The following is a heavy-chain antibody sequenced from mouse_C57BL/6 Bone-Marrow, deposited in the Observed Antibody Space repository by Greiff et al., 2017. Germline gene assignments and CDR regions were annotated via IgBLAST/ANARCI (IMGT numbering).Heavy chain of an antibody. V-gene: IGHV2-2*01. D-gene: IGHD2-3*01. CDR2: IWSGGST. Sequence: VKLVESGPGLVQPSQSLSITCTASGFSLTSYGVHWVRQSPGKGLEWLGVIWSGGSTDYNAAFISRLGISTDNSKSQAFFKMTILHADDTAIYYCARDDYYRVYAMDYWGQGTSVTVSS. CDR3: ARDDYYRVYAMDY. CDR1: GFSLTSYG. J-gene: IGHJ4*01.